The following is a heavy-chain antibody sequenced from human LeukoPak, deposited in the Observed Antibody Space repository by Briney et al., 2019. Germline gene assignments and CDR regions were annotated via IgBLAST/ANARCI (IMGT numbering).Heavy chain of an antibody. Sequence: GGSLRLSCAASGFTFSSYAMSWVRQAPGKGLEGVSAISGSGGSTYYADSVKGRFTISRDNSKNTLYLQMNSLRAEDTAVYYCAKGYYYDSSGYYYVLAFDIWGQGTMVTVSS. CDR2: ISGSGGST. CDR3: AKGYYYDSSGYYYVLAFDI. J-gene: IGHJ3*02. CDR1: GFTFSSYA. V-gene: IGHV3-23*01. D-gene: IGHD3-22*01.